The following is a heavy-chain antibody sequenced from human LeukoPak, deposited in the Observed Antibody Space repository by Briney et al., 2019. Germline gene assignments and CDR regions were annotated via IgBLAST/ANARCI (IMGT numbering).Heavy chain of an antibody. Sequence: GGSLRPSCAASGFTFSTYTMNWVRQAPGKGLEWVSSISSTGTNIYYADSVKGRFTISRDNANHSLYLQMNNLRAEDTAVHYCAGAGYCGSMPCVFGKWGQGTMVTVSS. V-gene: IGHV3-21*01. J-gene: IGHJ4*02. CDR2: ISSTGTNI. CDR3: AGAGYCGSMPCVFGK. D-gene: IGHD2-2*01. CDR1: GFTFSTYT.